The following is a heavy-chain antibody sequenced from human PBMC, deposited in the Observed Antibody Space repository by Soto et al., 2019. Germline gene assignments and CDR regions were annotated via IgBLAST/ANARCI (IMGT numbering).Heavy chain of an antibody. V-gene: IGHV1-18*01. J-gene: IGHJ4*02. D-gene: IGHD5-18*01. CDR1: GYTFTSYG. Sequence: ASVKVSCKGSGYTFTSYGISWVRQAPGQGLEWMGWIGGYKGNTNYAQKLQGRVTLTTDTSTSTAYMELRSLRSDDTAVYYCAPRSLDKGMPQGYWGQGSLVTVSS. CDR2: IGGYKGNT. CDR3: APRSLDKGMPQGY.